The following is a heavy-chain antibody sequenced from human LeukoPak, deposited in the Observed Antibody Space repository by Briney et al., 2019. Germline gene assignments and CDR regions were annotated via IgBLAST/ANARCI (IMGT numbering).Heavy chain of an antibody. J-gene: IGHJ5*02. CDR2: IYTSGTN. V-gene: IGHV4-61*02. CDR3: VKSYYDSTGYSGWFDP. CDR1: GGSISSGRDY. Sequence: SQTLTLTCTVSGGSISSGRDYWNWIRQPAGKGLEWIGRIYTSGTNHYNPSLKSRVTMSLDTSRNQVSLKLSSVTAADTAVYYCVKSYYDSTGYSGWFDPWGQGTLVTVSS. D-gene: IGHD3-22*01.